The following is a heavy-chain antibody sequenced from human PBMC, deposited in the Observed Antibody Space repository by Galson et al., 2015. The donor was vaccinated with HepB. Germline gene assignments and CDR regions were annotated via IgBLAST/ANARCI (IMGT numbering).Heavy chain of an antibody. V-gene: IGHV3-21*01. CDR2: ISSSRSYI. D-gene: IGHD5-12*01. J-gene: IGHJ4*02. Sequence: SLRLSCAASGFPFSDFTMNWVRQAPGKGLEWISLISSSRSYIYYADSVKGRFTISRDNTKNSLYLLMNNLGAEDTAVYYCARDSLGGFGAHDYWGQGSLVTVSS. CDR3: ARDSLGGFGAHDY. CDR1: GFPFSDFT.